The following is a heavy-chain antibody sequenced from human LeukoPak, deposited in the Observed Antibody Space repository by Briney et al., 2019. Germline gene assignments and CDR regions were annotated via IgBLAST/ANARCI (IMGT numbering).Heavy chain of an antibody. CDR1: GYSFTSYW. J-gene: IGHJ6*03. Sequence: GESLKISCKGSGYSFTSYWIGWVRQMPGNALEWMGIIYPGDSDTRYSPSFQGQVTISADKSISTAYLQWSSLKASDTAMYYCARLGYSYGSYYYSYMDVGGKGTTVTISS. CDR3: ARLGYSYGSYYYSYMDV. D-gene: IGHD5-18*01. CDR2: IYPGDSDT. V-gene: IGHV5-51*01.